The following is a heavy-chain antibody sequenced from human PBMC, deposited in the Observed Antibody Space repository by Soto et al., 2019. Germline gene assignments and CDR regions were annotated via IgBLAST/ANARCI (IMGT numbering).Heavy chain of an antibody. CDR3: ARDQRYGRYFEHTGFDP. CDR2: IYYSGST. D-gene: IGHD3-9*01. V-gene: IGHV4-31*03. Sequence: SETLSLTCTVSGGSISSGGYYWSWIRQHPGKGLEWIGYIYYSGSTYYNPSLKSRVTISVDTSKNQFSLKLSSVTAADTAVYYCARDQRYGRYFEHTGFDPWGQGTLVTVSS. J-gene: IGHJ5*02. CDR1: GGSISSGGYY.